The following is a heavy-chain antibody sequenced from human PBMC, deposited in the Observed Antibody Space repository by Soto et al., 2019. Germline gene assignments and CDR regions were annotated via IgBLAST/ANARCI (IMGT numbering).Heavy chain of an antibody. CDR2: MYNTGST. V-gene: IGHV4-59*01. J-gene: IGHJ6*02. CDR3: AKDLWGYCGTDCYPLDV. D-gene: IGHD2-21*02. CDR1: GGSISGYY. Sequence: QVQLQESGPGLVKPSETLSLTCTVSGGSISGYYWSWIRQPPGKGLEWFGYMYNTGSTVYNPSFKSRVTISVDTSKNQFSLKLNSVTAADTAVYYCAKDLWGYCGTDCYPLDVWGQGTTVTVSS.